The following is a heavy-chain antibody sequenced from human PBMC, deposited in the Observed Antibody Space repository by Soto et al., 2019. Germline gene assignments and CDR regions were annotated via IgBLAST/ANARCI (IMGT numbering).Heavy chain of an antibody. J-gene: IGHJ5*02. V-gene: IGHV3-23*01. Sequence: GGSLRLSCAASGFTFNNFAMTWVRQAPGKGLEWVSGISGSGGATYYADSVKGRFTISGDNSKNTLGLQMNSLRAEDTAIYYCVAATGRFDPWGQGTLVTVSS. CDR2: ISGSGGAT. CDR1: GFTFNNFA. CDR3: VAATGRFDP. D-gene: IGHD6-13*01.